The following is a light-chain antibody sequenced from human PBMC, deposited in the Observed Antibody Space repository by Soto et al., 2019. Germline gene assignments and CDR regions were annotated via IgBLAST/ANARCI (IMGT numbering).Light chain of an antibody. CDR2: EVS. V-gene: IGKV2D-29*01. CDR1: RALRLSDGKTY. Sequence: DIVMTKPPLSLSAPLGKPASISARPSRALRLSDGKTYLYWYLQKPGQPPQLLIYEVSNRFSGVPDRFSGSGSGTDFTLKISRVEAEDVGVYYCMQSIQLPLTFGGGTKVDIK. CDR3: MQSIQLPLT. J-gene: IGKJ4*01.